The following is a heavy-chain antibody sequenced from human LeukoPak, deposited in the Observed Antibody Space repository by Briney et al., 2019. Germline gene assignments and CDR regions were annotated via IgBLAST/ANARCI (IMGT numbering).Heavy chain of an antibody. D-gene: IGHD6-13*01. CDR3: ARDQFKPSSWYSPFDY. Sequence: GASVKVSCKASGYTFTSYGISWVRQAPGQGLEWMGWISAYNGNTNYAQKLQGRVTMTTDTSTSTAYMELRSLRSDDTAVYYCARDQFKPSSWYSPFDYWGQGTLVTVSS. CDR1: GYTFTSYG. V-gene: IGHV1-18*01. CDR2: ISAYNGNT. J-gene: IGHJ4*02.